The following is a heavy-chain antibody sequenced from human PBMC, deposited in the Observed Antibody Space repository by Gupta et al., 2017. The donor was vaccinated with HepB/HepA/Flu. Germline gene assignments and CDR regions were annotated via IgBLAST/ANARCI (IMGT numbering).Heavy chain of an antibody. CDR2: ISSSSSYI. CDR1: GFTFSSNS. J-gene: IGHJ4*02. V-gene: IGHV3-21*01. D-gene: IGHD5-18*01. Sequence: EVQLVESGGGLVKPGGSLRLSCAASGFTFSSNSMNWVRQAPGKGLEWVSSISSSSSYIYYADSVKGRFTISRDNAKNSRYLQMNSLRAEETAVYYCAREVPLGYSYGRCLDYWGQGTLVTVSS. CDR3: AREVPLGYSYGRCLDY.